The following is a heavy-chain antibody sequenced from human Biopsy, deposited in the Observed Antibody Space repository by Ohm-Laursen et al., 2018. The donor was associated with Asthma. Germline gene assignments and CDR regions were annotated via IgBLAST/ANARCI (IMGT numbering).Heavy chain of an antibody. V-gene: IGHV1-69*13. D-gene: IGHD2-2*01. J-gene: IGHJ4*02. CDR1: GGTFNTYV. Sequence: GASVKASCKSLGGTFNTYVIGWVRQAPGQGNEWMGGINSGFGTTTYPQKFQDRVTITADDSTSTVYMELSSLRSEDTAVYYCARKAGSCISRTCYSLDFWGQGTLVTVSS. CDR3: ARKAGSCISRTCYSLDF. CDR2: INSGFGTT.